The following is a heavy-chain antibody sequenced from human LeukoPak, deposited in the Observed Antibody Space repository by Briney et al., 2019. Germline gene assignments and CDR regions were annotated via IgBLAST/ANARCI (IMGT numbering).Heavy chain of an antibody. J-gene: IGHJ1*01. V-gene: IGHV3-30*03. CDR3: ARVGETGTVTMELDL. D-gene: IGHD1-7*01. CDR2: MSFDGNFE. CDR1: GFTFSSYS. Sequence: GGSLRLSCAASGFTFSSYSMNWVRQAPGKGLEWVALMSFDGNFENFADSVKGRFTISRDTARNTLYFHMGSLGVEDSGVYFCARVGETGTVTMELDLWGQGALVTVSS.